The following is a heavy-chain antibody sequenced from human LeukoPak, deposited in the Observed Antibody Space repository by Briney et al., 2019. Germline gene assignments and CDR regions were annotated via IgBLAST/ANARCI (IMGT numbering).Heavy chain of an antibody. CDR1: GFTFSSYA. Sequence: PGGSLRLSCAASGFTFSSYAMSWVRQAPGKGLEWVANIKQDGSEKYYVDSVKGQFTISRDNAKNSLYLQMNSLRADDTAVYYCARRFGYYGSGSHYNFDYWGQGTLVTVSS. J-gene: IGHJ4*02. CDR3: ARRFGYYGSGSHYNFDY. CDR2: IKQDGSEK. V-gene: IGHV3-7*01. D-gene: IGHD3-10*01.